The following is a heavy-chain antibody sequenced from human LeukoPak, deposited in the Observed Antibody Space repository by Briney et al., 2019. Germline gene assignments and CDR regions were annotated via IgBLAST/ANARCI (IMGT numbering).Heavy chain of an antibody. J-gene: IGHJ4*02. CDR3: AKDQFDSISMIV. V-gene: IGHV3-23*01. CDR2: ISGSGGST. D-gene: IGHD3-22*01. Sequence: GGSLRLSCAASGFTFSSYEMNWVRQAPGKGLDWVSAISGSGGSTYYADSVKGRFTISRDNSRNTLYLQMNSLRAEDTAVYYCAKDQFDSISMIVWGQGTLVTVSS. CDR1: GFTFSSYE.